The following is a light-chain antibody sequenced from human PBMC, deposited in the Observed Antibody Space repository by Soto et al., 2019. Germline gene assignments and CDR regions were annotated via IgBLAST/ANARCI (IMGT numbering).Light chain of an antibody. CDR3: QQYNIYSRT. V-gene: IGKV1-5*01. CDR1: QTINKW. J-gene: IGKJ1*01. Sequence: DIQLTQSPSTLSASVGDRITISCRVSQTINKWLAWYQQKPGEAPHLLIFDASSLQSGVPARFSGRGSGTEFTLTISGLEPDDFAAYYCQQYNIYSRTFGQGTYVEV. CDR2: DAS.